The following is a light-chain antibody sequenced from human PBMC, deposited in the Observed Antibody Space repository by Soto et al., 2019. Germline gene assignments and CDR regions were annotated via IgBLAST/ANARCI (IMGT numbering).Light chain of an antibody. CDR2: EVT. CDR1: SSDVGSYNL. Sequence: HSALTQPASVSGSPGQSITISCTGASSDVGSYNLVSWYQQHPGKAPKLMIYEVTKRPSGVSNRFSGSKSGNTASLTISGLQTEDEADYYCCSYASGNTYVFGTGTKVTVL. CDR3: CSYASGNTYV. J-gene: IGLJ1*01. V-gene: IGLV2-23*02.